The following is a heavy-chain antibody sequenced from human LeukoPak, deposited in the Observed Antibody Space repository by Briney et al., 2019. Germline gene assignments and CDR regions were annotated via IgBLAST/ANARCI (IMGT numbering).Heavy chain of an antibody. V-gene: IGHV3-15*01. J-gene: IGHJ4*02. Sequence: GGSLRLSCAASGFTFSNAWMSWVRQAPGKGLEWVGRIKSKTDGGTTDYAAPVKGRFTISRDDSKNTLYLQMNSLKTEDTAVYYCTTDSVRGTFSSTDYSGQGTLVTVFS. CDR2: IKSKTDGGTT. D-gene: IGHD2/OR15-2a*01. CDR3: TTDSVRGTFSSTDY. CDR1: GFTFSNAW.